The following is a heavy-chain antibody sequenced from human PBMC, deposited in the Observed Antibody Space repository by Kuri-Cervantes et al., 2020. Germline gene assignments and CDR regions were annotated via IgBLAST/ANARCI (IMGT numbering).Heavy chain of an antibody. CDR1: GYTFTGYY. J-gene: IGHJ6*02. D-gene: IGHD3-10*01. V-gene: IGHV1-2*02. CDR2: INPNSGGT. Sequence: ASVKVSCKASGYTFTGYYMHWVRQAPGQGLEWMGWINPNSGGTNYAQKFQGRVTMTTDTSTSTAYMELRSLRSDDTAVYYCARAGPRNYYGSGSYYNDYYYGMDVWGQGTTVTVSS. CDR3: ARAGPRNYYGSGSYYNDYYYGMDV.